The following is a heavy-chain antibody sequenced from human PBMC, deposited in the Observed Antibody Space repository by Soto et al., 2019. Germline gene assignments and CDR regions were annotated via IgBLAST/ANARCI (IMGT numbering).Heavy chain of an antibody. CDR2: IIPIFDKP. Sequence: SVKVSCKASGGSFYNYAVTWVRQAPGQGLEWVGSIIPIFDKPNYAQKLQGRVTITADKSTSIVYMELSNLTSGDTAVYYCAKRTGLAARLASPAYYGLDVWGQGTTVTVSS. CDR3: AKRTGLAARLASPAYYGLDV. J-gene: IGHJ6*02. V-gene: IGHV1-69*04. CDR1: GGSFYNYA. D-gene: IGHD6-6*01.